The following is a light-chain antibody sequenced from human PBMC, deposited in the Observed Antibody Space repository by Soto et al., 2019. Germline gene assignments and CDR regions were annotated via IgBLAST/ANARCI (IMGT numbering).Light chain of an antibody. CDR1: SSDLGGHKS. Sequence: QSALTQPASLSGSPGQSITISCTGASSDLGGHKSVSWFQQHPGKAPRLIISEVSYRPSGISSRFSGSKSANMASQTISGLQSDDEADYYCSSYTTNSSVVFGGGTKLTVL. CDR2: EVS. CDR3: SSYTTNSSVV. V-gene: IGLV2-14*03. J-gene: IGLJ2*01.